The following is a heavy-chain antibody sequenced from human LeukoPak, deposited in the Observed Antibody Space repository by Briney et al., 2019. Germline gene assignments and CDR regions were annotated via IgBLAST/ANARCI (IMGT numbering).Heavy chain of an antibody. CDR2: IYYSGST. CDR1: GGSVSGGSYY. D-gene: IGHD4-11*01. J-gene: IGHJ3*02. Sequence: SETLSLTCTVSGGSVSGGSYYWSWIRQPPGKGLEWIGYIYYSGSTNYNPSLKSRVTISVDTSKNQFSLKLSSVTAADTAVYYCARADYSNYGDAFDIWGQGTMVTVSS. V-gene: IGHV4-61*01. CDR3: ARADYSNYGDAFDI.